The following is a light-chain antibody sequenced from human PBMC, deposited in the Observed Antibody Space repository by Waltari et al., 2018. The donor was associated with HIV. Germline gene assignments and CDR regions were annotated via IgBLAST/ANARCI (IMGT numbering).Light chain of an antibody. V-gene: IGLV2-23*02. Sequence: QSALPPPASVSGSPGQSIPISCPGPSSTVGCDALVSWYQQHPGEAPKIIIDEVTKRPSGVSNRFSGSKSGNTASLTISGLQAEDEADYYCCSCPRSGIRYVFGTGTKVTVL. CDR2: EVT. CDR1: SSTVGCDAL. J-gene: IGLJ1*01. CDR3: CSCPRSGIRYV.